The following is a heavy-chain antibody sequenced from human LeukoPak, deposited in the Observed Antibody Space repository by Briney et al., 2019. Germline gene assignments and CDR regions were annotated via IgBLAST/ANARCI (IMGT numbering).Heavy chain of an antibody. V-gene: IGHV3-66*01. J-gene: IGHJ2*01. CDR1: GFTFSTYS. CDR2: AYSGGST. D-gene: IGHD3-10*01. CDR3: AREALGRYYFDL. Sequence: GGSLRLSCTASGFTFSTYSMSWVRQAPGKGLEWVSAAYSGGSTYYADSVKGRLTISRDNSKNTLYLQMNSLRAEDTAVYYCAREALGRYYFDLWGRGTLVTVSS.